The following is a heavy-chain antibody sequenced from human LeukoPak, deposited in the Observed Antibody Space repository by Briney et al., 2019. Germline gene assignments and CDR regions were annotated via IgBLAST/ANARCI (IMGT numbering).Heavy chain of an antibody. V-gene: IGHV3-48*03. CDR2: ISSSGSTI. Sequence: PGGSLRLSCAASGFTFSSYEMNWVRQAPGKGLEWVSYISSSGSTIYYADSVKGRFTISRDNSKNTLYLQMNSLRAEDTAVYYCARDGSYGDYAFGLDYWGQGTLVTVSS. J-gene: IGHJ4*02. D-gene: IGHD4-17*01. CDR1: GFTFSSYE. CDR3: ARDGSYGDYAFGLDY.